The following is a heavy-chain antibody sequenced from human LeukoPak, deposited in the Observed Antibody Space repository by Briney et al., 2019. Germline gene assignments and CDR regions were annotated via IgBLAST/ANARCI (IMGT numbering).Heavy chain of an antibody. D-gene: IGHD3-10*01. CDR1: GGTFSSYA. Sequence: GSSVKVSCKASGGTFSSYAISWVRQAPGQGLEWMGGIIPIFGTANYAQKFQGRVTITADESTSTAYMELSSLRSEDTAVYYCAKDPNPMSSGSPFDYWGQGTLVTVSS. V-gene: IGHV1-69*01. CDR2: IIPIFGTA. J-gene: IGHJ4*02. CDR3: AKDPNPMSSGSPFDY.